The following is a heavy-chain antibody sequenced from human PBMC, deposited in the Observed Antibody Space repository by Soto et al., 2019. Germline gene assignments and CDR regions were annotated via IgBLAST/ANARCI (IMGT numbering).Heavy chain of an antibody. CDR2: ISAYNGNT. V-gene: IGHV1-18*01. CDR1: GGTFSSYA. D-gene: IGHD4-17*01. J-gene: IGHJ4*02. CDR3: ASEYGDYAY. Sequence: ASAKVSCKASGGTFSSYAISGVRQAPGQGLEWMGWISAYNGNTNYAQKLQGRVTMTTDTSTSTAYMELRSLRSDDTAVYYCASEYGDYAYWGQGTLVTVSS.